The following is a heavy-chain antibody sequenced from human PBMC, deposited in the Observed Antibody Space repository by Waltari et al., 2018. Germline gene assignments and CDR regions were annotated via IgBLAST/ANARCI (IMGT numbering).Heavy chain of an antibody. CDR3: ATGPSPGPGATTQDYYYYMDV. D-gene: IGHD1-26*01. V-gene: IGHV1-69-2*01. CDR1: GYTFTDYY. J-gene: IGHJ6*03. Sequence: EVQLVQSGAEVKKPGATVKISCKASGYTFTDYYMHWVQQAPGKGLEWMGRVDPEDETIYAEQCQGGVTITADTSPDTANMELGSLRSDETAVYYCATGPSPGPGATTQDYYYYMDVWGKGTTVTVSS. CDR2: VDPEDET.